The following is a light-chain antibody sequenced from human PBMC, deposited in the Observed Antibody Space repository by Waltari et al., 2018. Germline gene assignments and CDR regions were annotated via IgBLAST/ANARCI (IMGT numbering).Light chain of an antibody. CDR3: AAWDNSLGGLVV. J-gene: IGKJ4*01. CDR1: QSLLDSPHNPNS. CDR2: WAS. Sequence: DIVLTQSPDSLSVSLGGRATIHCKSRQSLLDSPHNPNSLTWFQQKPGQPPNLLIYWASTRESGVPDRFSGSKSGTSASLAISGLRSEDEGDYFCAAWDNSLGGLVVFGGGTK. V-gene: IGKV4-1*01.